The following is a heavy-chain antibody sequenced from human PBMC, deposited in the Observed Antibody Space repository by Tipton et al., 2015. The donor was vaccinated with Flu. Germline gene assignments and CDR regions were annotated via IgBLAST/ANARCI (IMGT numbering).Heavy chain of an antibody. D-gene: IGHD3-10*01. V-gene: IGHV1-2*06. CDR3: ATGIRAVRGGMGDAMDV. Sequence: QVQLVQSGAEVRKPGASVAVSCKASGSTFTAFYLHWVRQAPGQGLEWMGRINPKTGGTNYAEKFRGMVIMTSDTSTNTAYMEITSLRPDDTAVYFCATGIRAVRGGMGDAMDVWGQGTTVTVSS. CDR2: INPKTGGT. J-gene: IGHJ6*02. CDR1: GSTFTAFY.